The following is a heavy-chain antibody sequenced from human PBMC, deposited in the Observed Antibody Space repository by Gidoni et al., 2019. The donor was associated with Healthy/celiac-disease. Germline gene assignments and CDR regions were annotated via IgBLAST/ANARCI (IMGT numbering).Heavy chain of an antibody. CDR2: ISGSGGDT. CDR1: GFPFSNYA. D-gene: IGHD3-10*01. J-gene: IGHJ4*02. CDR3: AKDSATYGSLHY. V-gene: IGHV3-23*01. Sequence: EVQLLDSGGGLVQPGGSLRLSCAASGFPFSNYAMSWVRQAPGQGLEWVSAISGSGGDTNYADSVKGRFTISRDNSKNTLYLQMNSLRAEDTAVYYCAKDSATYGSLHYWGQGTLVTVSS.